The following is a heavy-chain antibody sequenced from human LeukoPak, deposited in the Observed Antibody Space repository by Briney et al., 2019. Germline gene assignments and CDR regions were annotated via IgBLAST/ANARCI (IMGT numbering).Heavy chain of an antibody. CDR1: GYTFTGYY. D-gene: IGHD3-10*01. Sequence: GASVKVSCKASGYTFTGYYMHWVRQAPGQGLEWMGWINPNSGGTNYAQKFQGRVTMTRDTSISTAYMELSRLRSDDTAVYYCARDFGRAWFGEPPRGYMDVWGKGTTVTISS. CDR3: ARDFGRAWFGEPPRGYMDV. J-gene: IGHJ6*03. V-gene: IGHV1-2*02. CDR2: INPNSGGT.